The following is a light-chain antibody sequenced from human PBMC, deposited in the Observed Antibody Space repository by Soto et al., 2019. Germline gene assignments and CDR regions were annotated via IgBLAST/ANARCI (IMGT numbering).Light chain of an antibody. CDR2: KAS. V-gene: IGKV1-5*03. CDR3: LQDHDDSWT. CDR1: QTISSW. Sequence: DIQMTQSPFTLSGSVGDRVTITCRASQTISSWLAWYQQKPGKAPKLLIYKASTLKSGVPSRFSGSGSGTEFTLTVSSLQPEDFATYYCLQDHDDSWTFGQGTKV. J-gene: IGKJ1*01.